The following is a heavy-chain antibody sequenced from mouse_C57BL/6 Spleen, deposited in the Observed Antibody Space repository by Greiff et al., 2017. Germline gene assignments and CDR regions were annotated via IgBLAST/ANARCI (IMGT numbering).Heavy chain of an antibody. J-gene: IGHJ4*01. CDR1: GYTFTDYY. Sequence: VQLQQSGAELVRPGASVKLSCKASGYTFTDYYINWVKQRPGQGLEWIARIYPGSGNTYYNEKFKGKATLTAEKSSSTAYMQLSSLTSEDSAVYFCARDDDEDYYAMDYWGQGTSVTVSS. CDR2: IYPGSGNT. V-gene: IGHV1-76*01. CDR3: ARDDDEDYYAMDY. D-gene: IGHD2-4*01.